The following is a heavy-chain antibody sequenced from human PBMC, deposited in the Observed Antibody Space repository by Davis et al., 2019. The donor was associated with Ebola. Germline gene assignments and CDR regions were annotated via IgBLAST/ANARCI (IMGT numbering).Heavy chain of an antibody. Sequence: ASVKVSCKASGNTFTNYAITWVRQAPGQGLELMGWISGDKDTNYAKKFQGRVTLTTDTSTSTVYMDLRSLTSDDTAVYYCAKISMWSHWYFDLWGRGTLLTVSS. CDR3: AKISMWSHWYFDL. CDR1: GNTFTNYA. V-gene: IGHV1-18*04. J-gene: IGHJ2*01. D-gene: IGHD1-26*01. CDR2: ISGDKDT.